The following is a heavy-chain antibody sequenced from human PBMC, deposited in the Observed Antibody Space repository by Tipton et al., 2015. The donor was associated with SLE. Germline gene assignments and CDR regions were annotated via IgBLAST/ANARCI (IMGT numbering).Heavy chain of an antibody. V-gene: IGHV3-11*01. CDR3: ARLKPVGSMDV. J-gene: IGHJ6*03. CDR1: GFTFSDYY. Sequence: SLRLSCAASGFTFSDYYMAWIRQAPGKGLEWVSYITSTGSVTYYADSVKGRFTISRDNAKNSLYLQMNSLRAEDTAVYFCARLKPVGSMDVWGKGTTVTVSS. D-gene: IGHD1-26*01. CDR2: ITSTGSVT.